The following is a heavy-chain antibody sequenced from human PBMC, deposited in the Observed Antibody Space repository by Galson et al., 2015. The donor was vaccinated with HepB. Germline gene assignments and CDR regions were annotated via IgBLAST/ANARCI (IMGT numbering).Heavy chain of an antibody. V-gene: IGHV3-7*01. Sequence: SLRLSCAASGFTSSSYWMSWVRQAPGKGLEWVANIKQDGSEKYYVDSVKGRFTISRDNAKNSLYLQMNSLRAEDTAVYYCARVFLEGFDIWGQGTMVTVSS. CDR3: ARVFLEGFDI. J-gene: IGHJ3*02. CDR2: IKQDGSEK. CDR1: GFTSSSYW.